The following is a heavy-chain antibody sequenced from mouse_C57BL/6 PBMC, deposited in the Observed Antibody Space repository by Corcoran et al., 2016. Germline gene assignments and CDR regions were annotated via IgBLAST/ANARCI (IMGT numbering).Heavy chain of an antibody. CDR3: AREDYYNDY. CDR1: GYTFTTYG. V-gene: IGHV9-3*01. CDR2: INTYSGVP. Sequence: QIQLVQSGPELKKPGETVKISCKASGYTFTTYGMSWVKQAPGKGLKWMGWINTYSGVPTYADDFKGRFAFSLETSASTAYLQINNLKNEDTATYFCAREDYYNDYWGQGTTLTVSS. J-gene: IGHJ2*01.